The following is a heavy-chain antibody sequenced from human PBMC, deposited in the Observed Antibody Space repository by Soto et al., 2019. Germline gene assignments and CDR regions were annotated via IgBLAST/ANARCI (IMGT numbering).Heavy chain of an antibody. J-gene: IGHJ4*02. V-gene: IGHV4-31*03. CDR1: GGSINSGGYY. CDR3: ARDRAVPGGTYYFDY. CDR2: IYYSGDI. D-gene: IGHD6-19*01. Sequence: QVQLQESGPGLVKPSQTLSLTCTVSGGSINSGGYYWNWIRQHPEKGLEWIGYIYYSGDIYYNPSLKSRITISLDTSKNQFSLELSSVTAADTAVYYCARDRAVPGGTYYFDYWGQGTLVTVSS.